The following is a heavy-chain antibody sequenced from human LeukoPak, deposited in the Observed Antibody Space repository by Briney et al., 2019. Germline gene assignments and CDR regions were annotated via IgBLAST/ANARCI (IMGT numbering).Heavy chain of an antibody. CDR2: IYYSGST. V-gene: IGHV4-59*08. Sequence: SETLSLTCTVSGGSIGSYYWSWIRQPPGQGLEWIGFIYYSGSTNYNPSLKSRVTISVDTSKNQFSLKLSSVTAADTAVYYCARHSTLGWFGELPYYFDYWGQGTLVTVSS. J-gene: IGHJ4*02. CDR1: GGSIGSYY. D-gene: IGHD3-10*01. CDR3: ARHSTLGWFGELPYYFDY.